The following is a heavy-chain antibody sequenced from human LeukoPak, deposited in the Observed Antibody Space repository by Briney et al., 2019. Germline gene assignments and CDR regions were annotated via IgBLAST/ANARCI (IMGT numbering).Heavy chain of an antibody. CDR1: GGSISSSRCC. V-gene: IGHV4-39*01. D-gene: IGHD1-1*01. CDR3: ARLQLDRPPGY. J-gene: IGHJ4*02. Sequence: SETLSLTCAVSGGSISSSRCCWGWIRQPPGKWLEGIGSSDYSGSTYYNPSLKSRVTLSVDTSKNQFSLKLSSVTAPDTAVYYCARLQLDRPPGYWGQQTLVTVSS. CDR2: SDYSGST.